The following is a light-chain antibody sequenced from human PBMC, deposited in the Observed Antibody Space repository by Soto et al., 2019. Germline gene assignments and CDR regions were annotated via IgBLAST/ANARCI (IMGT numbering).Light chain of an antibody. J-gene: IGKJ4*01. CDR3: QQYNNWPLT. CDR2: DAS. Sequence: EIVMAQSPATLSVSRGDRATLSCRASQSVSSNLAWYQQKPGQAPRLLIYDASNRATGIPARFSGSGSGTEFTLTISSLQSEDFAVYYCQQYNNWPLTFGGGTRWIS. CDR1: QSVSSN. V-gene: IGKV3D-15*01.